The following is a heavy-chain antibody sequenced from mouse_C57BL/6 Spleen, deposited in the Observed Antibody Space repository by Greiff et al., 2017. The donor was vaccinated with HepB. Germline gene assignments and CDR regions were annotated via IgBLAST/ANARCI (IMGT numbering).Heavy chain of an antibody. V-gene: IGHV5-4*01. CDR2: ISDGGSYT. CDR3: ARDHYYGSRVWFAY. J-gene: IGHJ3*01. CDR1: GFTFSSYA. Sequence: EVNVVESGGGLVKPGGSLKLSCAASGFTFSSYAMSWVRQTPEKRLEWVATISDGGSYTYYPDNVKGRFTISRDNAKNNLYLQMSHLKSEDTAMYYCARDHYYGSRVWFAYWGQGTLVTVSA. D-gene: IGHD1-1*01.